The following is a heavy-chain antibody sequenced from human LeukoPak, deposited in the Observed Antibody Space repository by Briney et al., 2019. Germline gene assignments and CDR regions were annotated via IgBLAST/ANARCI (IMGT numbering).Heavy chain of an antibody. V-gene: IGHV3-48*01. D-gene: IGHD3-22*01. CDR2: ISSSSSTI. CDR3: ARGAYYYED. Sequence: GGSLRLSCAASGFTFSSHSMNWVRQAPGKGLEGVSYISSSSSTIYYADSVKGRFTISRDNAKNSLYLQMNSLRAEDTAVYYCARGAYYYEDSGQGTLVTVSS. J-gene: IGHJ4*02. CDR1: GFTFSSHS.